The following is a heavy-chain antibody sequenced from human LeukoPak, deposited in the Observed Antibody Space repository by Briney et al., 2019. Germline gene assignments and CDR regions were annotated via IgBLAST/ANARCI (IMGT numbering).Heavy chain of an antibody. D-gene: IGHD6-19*01. J-gene: IGHJ6*02. CDR3: TRDQRFASGWKPCGMEV. CDR2: ISGSGGGT. Sequence: GGSLRLSCAASGFSFTNYAMNWVRQAPGKGLEWVSTISGSGGGTYYADSVKGRFAISRDTSNNILYLQMNSLRVEDTAIYYCTRDQRFASGWKPCGMEVWGPGTAVTVSS. CDR1: GFSFTNYA. V-gene: IGHV3-23*01.